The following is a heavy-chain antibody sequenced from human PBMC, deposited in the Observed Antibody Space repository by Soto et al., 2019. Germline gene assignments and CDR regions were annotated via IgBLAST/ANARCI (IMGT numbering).Heavy chain of an antibody. CDR2: ISSSGSTI. J-gene: IGHJ5*02. V-gene: IGHV3-11*01. CDR1: GFTFSDYY. D-gene: IGHD2-2*01. Sequence: LRLSCAASGFTFSDYYMSWIRQAPGKGLEWVSYISSSGSTIYYADSVKGRFTISRDNAKNSLYLQMNSLRAEDTAVYYCARRVVVPAGGTANWFDPWGQGTLVTVSS. CDR3: ARRVVVPAGGTANWFDP.